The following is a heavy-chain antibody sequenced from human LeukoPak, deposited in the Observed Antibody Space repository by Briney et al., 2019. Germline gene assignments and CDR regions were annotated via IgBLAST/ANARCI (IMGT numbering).Heavy chain of an antibody. CDR1: GFTFSSYE. V-gene: IGHV3-48*03. J-gene: IGHJ4*02. CDR3: ASPGEGYCSGGNCYYFDY. CDR2: ISSSGSTM. D-gene: IGHD2-15*01. Sequence: PGGSLRLPCAASGFTFSSYEMNWVRQAPGKGLEWVSYISSSGSTMYYADSVKGRFTISRDNAKNSLYLQMNNLRAEDTAVYYCASPGEGYCSGGNCYYFDYWGQGTLVTVSS.